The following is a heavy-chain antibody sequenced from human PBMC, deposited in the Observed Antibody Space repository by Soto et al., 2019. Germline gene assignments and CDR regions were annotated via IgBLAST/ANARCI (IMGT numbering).Heavy chain of an antibody. CDR1: GGSISSYY. CDR3: ARAWHCSGGSCYSASLMDV. CDR2: IYYSGST. V-gene: IGHV4-59*01. J-gene: IGHJ6*02. Sequence: SETLSLTCTVSGGSISSYYWSWIRQPPGKGLEWIGYIYYSGSTNYNPSLKSRVTISVDTSKNQFSLKLSSVTAADTAVYYCARAWHCSGGSCYSASLMDVWGQGTTVTVSS. D-gene: IGHD2-15*01.